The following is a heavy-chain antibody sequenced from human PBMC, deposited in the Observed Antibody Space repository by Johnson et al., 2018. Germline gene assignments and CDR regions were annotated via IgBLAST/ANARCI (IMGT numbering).Heavy chain of an antibody. V-gene: IGHV3-9*01. D-gene: IGHD6-19*01. CDR2: ISWNVGTI. J-gene: IGHJ3*02. CDR1: GFTVAEYA. Sequence: VQLVESGGDLVQPGRSLRPSCAASGFTVAEYAMHWVRHGPGKGLESVSGISWNVGTIAYADSVKGRFTLSRDTAKNSLSLQMNSLRAEDTAFYYCAKDFLVAGIAFDSGGQGTMVTVSS. CDR3: AKDFLVAGIAFDS.